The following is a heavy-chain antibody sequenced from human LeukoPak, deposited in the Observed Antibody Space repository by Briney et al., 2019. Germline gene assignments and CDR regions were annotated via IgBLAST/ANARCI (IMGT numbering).Heavy chain of an antibody. J-gene: IGHJ4*02. D-gene: IGHD3-22*01. CDR2: IIPIFGKA. V-gene: IGHV1-69*05. CDR1: GGTFSSYA. Sequence: GASVKVSCKASGGTFSSYAISWVRQAPGQGLEWMGRIIPIFGKANYAQKFQGRVTITTDESTSTAYMELSSLRSEDTAVYYCARDGPAYDSSGYYDYWGQGTLVTVSS. CDR3: ARDGPAYDSSGYYDY.